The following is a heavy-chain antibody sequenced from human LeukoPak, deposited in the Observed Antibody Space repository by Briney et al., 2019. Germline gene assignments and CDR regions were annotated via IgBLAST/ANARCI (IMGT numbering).Heavy chain of an antibody. V-gene: IGHV1-46*01. D-gene: IGHD2-2*01. J-gene: IGHJ5*02. CDR2: ISPSSSST. CDR1: GYSFTNYY. CDR3: ARDLGRCSSTSCHHWFDP. Sequence: ASVKVSCKASGYSFTNYYMHWVRQAPGQGLEWMGIISPSSSSTNYAQKFQGRVTMTRDMSTSTVYMDLSSLRFEDAAVYFCARDLGRCSSTSCHHWFDPWGQGTLVTVSS.